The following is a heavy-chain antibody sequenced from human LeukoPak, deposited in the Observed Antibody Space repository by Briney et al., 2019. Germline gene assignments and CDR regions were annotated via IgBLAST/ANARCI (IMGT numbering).Heavy chain of an antibody. CDR2: IYYSGST. CDR3: ARDSFNSGYDC. V-gene: IGHV4-59*12. D-gene: IGHD5-12*01. CDR1: GGSINSYY. J-gene: IGHJ4*02. Sequence: SETLSLTCTVSGGSINSYYWSWIRQPPGKGLEWIGYIYYSGSTNYNPSLKSRVTISLDTSKNQFSLKLSSVTAADTAVYYCARDSFNSGYDCWGQGTLVTVSS.